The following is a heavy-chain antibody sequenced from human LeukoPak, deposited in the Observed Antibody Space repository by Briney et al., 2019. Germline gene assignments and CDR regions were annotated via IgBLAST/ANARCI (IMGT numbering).Heavy chain of an antibody. J-gene: IGHJ6*02. CDR3: ARDPTGSGYYIYYYYGMDV. CDR1: GFTFRSYE. CDR2: ISSSGSTI. Sequence: GGSLRLSCAASGFTFRSYEMNWVRQAPGKGLEWVSYISSSGSTIYYADSVKGRFTISRDNAKNSLYLQMNSLRAEDTAVYYCARDPTGSGYYIYYYYGMDVWGQGTTVTVSS. D-gene: IGHD5-12*01. V-gene: IGHV3-48*03.